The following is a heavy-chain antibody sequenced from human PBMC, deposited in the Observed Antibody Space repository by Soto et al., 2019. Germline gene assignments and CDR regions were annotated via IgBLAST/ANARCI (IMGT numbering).Heavy chain of an antibody. J-gene: IGHJ2*01. D-gene: IGHD6-13*01. CDR3: ARDTGAAVGAFDL. CDR1: GFTFSSYS. Sequence: EVQLVESGGGLVKPGGSLRLSCEASGFTFSSYSMNWVRQAPGKGLERVSSISSTSNSIYQADSVKGRFTISRDNAKNSLYLHMNSLRPEDTAVYYCARDTGAAVGAFDLWGRGTLVPVSS. CDR2: ISSTSNSI. V-gene: IGHV3-21*01.